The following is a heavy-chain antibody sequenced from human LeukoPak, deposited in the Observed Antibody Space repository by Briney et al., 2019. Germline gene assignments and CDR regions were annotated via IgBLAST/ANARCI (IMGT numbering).Heavy chain of an antibody. D-gene: IGHD3-22*01. CDR3: ARDTLYDSSGYYYHHFDY. Sequence: ASVKVSCKASGYTFTGYYMHWVRQAPGQGLEWMGRINPNSGGTNYAQKFQGRVTMTRDTSISTAYLELSRLRSDDTAVYYCARDTLYDSSGYYYHHFDYWCQGTLVTVSS. V-gene: IGHV1-2*06. J-gene: IGHJ4*02. CDR1: GYTFTGYY. CDR2: INPNSGGT.